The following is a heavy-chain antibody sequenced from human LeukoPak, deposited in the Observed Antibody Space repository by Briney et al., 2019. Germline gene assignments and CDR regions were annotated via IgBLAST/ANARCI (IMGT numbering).Heavy chain of an antibody. J-gene: IGHJ4*02. CDR2: ISSSGSGTYI. D-gene: IGHD2-21*02. V-gene: IGHV3-21*04. CDR3: AKDSLYCADGCYSFLDW. CDR1: GFTFGSFS. Sequence: GGSLRLSCAASGFTFGSFSMTWVRQAPGKGLEWVSTISSSGSGTYIYYADSVKGRFTISRDNSKSTLYLQLNSLRAEDTAVYYCAKDSLYCADGCYSFLDWWGQGTLVTVSS.